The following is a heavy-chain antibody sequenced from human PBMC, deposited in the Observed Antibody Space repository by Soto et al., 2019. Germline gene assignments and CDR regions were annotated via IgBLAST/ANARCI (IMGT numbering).Heavy chain of an antibody. J-gene: IGHJ1*01. CDR3: VKWGDDSKYFHH. V-gene: IGHV3-23*01. CDR1: EFIFSKSA. Sequence: GGSLRLSCAASEFIFSKSAMMWVRQAPGAGLEWVSGINGSGGRTFYADSVKGRFTISRDNLKNTLFMQMNSLKAEDTAIYCCVKWGDDSKYFHHWGQGTLVTVSS. CDR2: INGSGGRT. D-gene: IGHD2-21*02.